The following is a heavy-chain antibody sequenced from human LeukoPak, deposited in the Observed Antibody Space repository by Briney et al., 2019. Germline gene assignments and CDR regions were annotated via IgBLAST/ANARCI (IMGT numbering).Heavy chain of an antibody. D-gene: IGHD6-6*01. J-gene: IGHJ3*02. Sequence: SQTLSLTCAISGDSVSSNSAAWNWIRQSPSRGLEWLGRTYYRSKWYNDYAISVKSRIIINPDTSKNQFSLQLNSVIPEDTAVYFCATSSSSSSDAFDIWGQGTMVTVSS. CDR1: GDSVSSNSAA. CDR3: ATSSSSSSDAFDI. CDR2: TYYRSKWYN. V-gene: IGHV6-1*01.